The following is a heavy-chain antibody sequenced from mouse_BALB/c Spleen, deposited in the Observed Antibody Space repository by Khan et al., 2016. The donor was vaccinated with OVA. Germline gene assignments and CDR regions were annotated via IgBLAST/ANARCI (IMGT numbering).Heavy chain of an antibody. V-gene: IGHV9-3-1*01. CDR3: TRPPHFSYVLVY. J-gene: IGHJ4*01. CDR1: GYTFTNYG. CDR2: ISTYTGEP. Sequence: LKESGETVKISCKASGYTFTNYGMNWVKQAPGKALKWMGWISTYTGEPTYADDFKGRFAFSLETSASTAYLQINNLKNEDTATYFCTRPPHFSYVLVYWGQGTSVTVSS.